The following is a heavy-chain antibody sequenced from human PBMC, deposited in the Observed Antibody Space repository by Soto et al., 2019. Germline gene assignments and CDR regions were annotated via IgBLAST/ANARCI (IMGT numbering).Heavy chain of an antibody. CDR1: GGPFSSYA. CDR3: ASLAAAGPYDFYFGMDV. CDR2: IIPIFGTA. J-gene: IGHJ6*02. Sequence: QVQLVQSGAEVKKPGSSVKVSCQASGGPFSSYAISWVRQAPGQGLEWMGGIIPIFGTANYAQKFQGRVTISADESTSTAYMELSSLRSEDTAVYYCASLAAAGPYDFYFGMDVWGQGTTVTGSS. D-gene: IGHD6-13*01. V-gene: IGHV1-69*12.